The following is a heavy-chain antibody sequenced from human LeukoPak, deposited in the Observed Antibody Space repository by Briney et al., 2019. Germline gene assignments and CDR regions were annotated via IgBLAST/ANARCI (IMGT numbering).Heavy chain of an antibody. CDR3: ARMSYDSSGYYRLLLDY. J-gene: IGHJ4*02. V-gene: IGHV4-39*07. D-gene: IGHD3-22*01. CDR2: IYYSGST. Sequence: PSETLSLTCTVSGGSINSRSDYWGWIRQPPGKGLEWIGSIYYSGSTNYNPSLKSRVTISVDTSKNQFSLKLSSVTAADTAVYYCARMSYDSSGYYRLLLDYWGQGTLVTVSS. CDR1: GGSINSRSDY.